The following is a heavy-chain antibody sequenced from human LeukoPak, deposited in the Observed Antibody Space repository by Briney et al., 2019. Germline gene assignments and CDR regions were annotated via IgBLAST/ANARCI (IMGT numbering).Heavy chain of an antibody. V-gene: IGHV3-23*01. CDR1: GFTFSSYA. J-gene: IGHJ6*03. Sequence: GGSLRLSCAASGFTFSSYAMSWVRQAPGKGLEWVSAISGSGGSTYYADSVKGRFTISRDNSKNTLYLQMNSLRAEDTAVYYCAKPPMAPAVSTSYYYYYMDVWGKGTTVTVSS. CDR2: ISGSGGST. CDR3: AKPPMAPAVSTSYYYYYMDV. D-gene: IGHD4-11*01.